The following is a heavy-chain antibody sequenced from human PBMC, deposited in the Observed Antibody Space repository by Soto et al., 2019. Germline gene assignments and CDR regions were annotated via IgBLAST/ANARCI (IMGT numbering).Heavy chain of an antibody. CDR2: IDPSDSYT. J-gene: IGHJ6*02. D-gene: IGHD5-18*01. CDR1: GYRFTSYW. Sequence: PGESLKISCQCSGYRFTSYWIDWVRQMPGKGLEWMGRIDPSDSYTNYSPSFQGHVTISADKSISTAYLQWSSLKASDTAMYYCARTSMQSRGYSYGHGGMDVWGQGTTVTVS. CDR3: ARTSMQSRGYSYGHGGMDV. V-gene: IGHV5-10-1*01.